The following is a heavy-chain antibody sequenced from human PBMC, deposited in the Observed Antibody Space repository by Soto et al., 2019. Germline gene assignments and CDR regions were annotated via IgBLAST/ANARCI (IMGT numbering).Heavy chain of an antibody. CDR2: LNPRNGQT. D-gene: IGHD5-18*01. Sequence: QVQLVQSGAEVKKPGASVKVSCQTSGYNCSAYYLNWVRQAAGQGPEWMGWLNPRNGQTGYVQKFRGRVTMTRDTSIATVYLELSRLTSEDTAIHFCARETDTSMVDYWGQGTLVTVSS. CDR1: GYNCSAYY. J-gene: IGHJ4*02. V-gene: IGHV1-8*01. CDR3: ARETDTSMVDY.